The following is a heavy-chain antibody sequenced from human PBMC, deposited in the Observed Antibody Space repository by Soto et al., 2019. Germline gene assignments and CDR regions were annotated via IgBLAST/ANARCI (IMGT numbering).Heavy chain of an antibody. V-gene: IGHV4-39*02. Sequence: PSETLSLTCTVSGGSISSSSYFWGWIRQPPGKGLEWIGSIYYSGSTYYNPSLKSRVTISVDTSKNQFSLKLSSVTAADTAVYYCARDPYDSSSFDFWGQGTLVTVSS. D-gene: IGHD3-22*01. CDR1: GGSISSSSYF. CDR3: ARDPYDSSSFDF. CDR2: IYYSGST. J-gene: IGHJ4*02.